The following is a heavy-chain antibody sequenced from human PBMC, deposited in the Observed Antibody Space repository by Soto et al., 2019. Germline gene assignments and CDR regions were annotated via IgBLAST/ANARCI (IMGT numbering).Heavy chain of an antibody. V-gene: IGHV1-58*01. J-gene: IGHJ4*02. D-gene: IGHD6-19*01. CDR3: ARASVSGRRFDY. CDR2: VVVGSDNT. CDR1: GFTFSKSS. Sequence: SVKVSCKTSGFTFSKSSVQWMRQARGQRLEWMGWVVVGSDNTRYAQKFQDRVTMTRDTSTSTSYMELSSLTSEDTAVYFCARASVSGRRFDYWGEGTLVTVSS.